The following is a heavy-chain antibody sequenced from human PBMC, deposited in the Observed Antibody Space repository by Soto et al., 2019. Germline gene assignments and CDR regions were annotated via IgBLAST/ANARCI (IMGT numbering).Heavy chain of an antibody. V-gene: IGHV3-23*01. Sequence: EVQPLESGGGLVQPGGSLRLSCAASGFTFSSYAMSWVRQAPGKGLEWVSAISGSGGSTYYADSVKGRFTISRDNSKNTLYLQMNSLRAEDTAVYYCAKDSTRYCSSTSCYDAFDIWGQGTMVTVSS. D-gene: IGHD2-2*01. CDR2: ISGSGGST. CDR1: GFTFSSYA. J-gene: IGHJ3*02. CDR3: AKDSTRYCSSTSCYDAFDI.